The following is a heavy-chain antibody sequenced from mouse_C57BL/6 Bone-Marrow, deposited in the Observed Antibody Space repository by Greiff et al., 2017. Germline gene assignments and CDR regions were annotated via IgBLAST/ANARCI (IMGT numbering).Heavy chain of an antibody. D-gene: IGHD4-1*01. V-gene: IGHV10-1*01. CDR1: GFSFNTYA. CDR2: IRSKSNNYAT. CDR3: VRHDWENAMDY. Sequence: EPGGGLVQPKGSLKLSCAASGFSFNTYAMNWVRQAPGKGLEWVARIRSKSNNYATYYADSVKDRFTISRDDSESMLYLQMNNLKTEDTAMYYCVRHDWENAMDYWGQGTSVTVSS. J-gene: IGHJ4*01.